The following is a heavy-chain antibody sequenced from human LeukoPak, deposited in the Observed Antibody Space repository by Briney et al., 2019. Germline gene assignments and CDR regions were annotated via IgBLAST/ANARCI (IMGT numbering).Heavy chain of an antibody. J-gene: IGHJ4*02. Sequence: PSQTLSLTCTVSGGSISSGDYYWSWIRQPPGKGLEWIGYIHYSGSTYYNPSLKSRVTISLDTSKNQFSLKLNSVTAADTAVYYCARGSQGFDYWGQGTLVTVSS. CDR2: IHYSGST. CDR3: ARGSQGFDY. V-gene: IGHV4-30-4*01. CDR1: GGSISSGDYY.